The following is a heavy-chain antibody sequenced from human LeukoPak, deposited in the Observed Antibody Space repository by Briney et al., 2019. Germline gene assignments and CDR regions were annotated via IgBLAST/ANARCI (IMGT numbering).Heavy chain of an antibody. D-gene: IGHD3-22*01. J-gene: IGHJ4*02. Sequence: GALRLSCAASGFTFSSYWMHWVRQAPGKGLVWVSRINSDGSSTSYADSVKGRFTISRDNAKNTLYLQMNSLRAEDTAVYYCARGRLLFSGYLGYWGQGTLVTVSS. V-gene: IGHV3-74*01. CDR2: INSDGSST. CDR1: GFTFSSYW. CDR3: ARGRLLFSGYLGY.